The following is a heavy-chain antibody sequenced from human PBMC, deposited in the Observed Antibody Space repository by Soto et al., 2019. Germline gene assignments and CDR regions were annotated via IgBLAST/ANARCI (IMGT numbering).Heavy chain of an antibody. CDR3: ARDTVDTAMVGGNFDY. D-gene: IGHD5-18*01. CDR2: ISYDGSNK. CDR1: GFTFSSYA. V-gene: IGHV3-30-3*01. Sequence: QVQLVESGGGVVQPGRSLRLSCAASGFTFSSYAMHWVRQAPGKGLEWVAVISYDGSNKYYADSVKGRFTISRDNSKNTLYLQMNSLRAEDTAVYYCARDTVDTAMVGGNFDYWGQGTLVTVSS. J-gene: IGHJ4*02.